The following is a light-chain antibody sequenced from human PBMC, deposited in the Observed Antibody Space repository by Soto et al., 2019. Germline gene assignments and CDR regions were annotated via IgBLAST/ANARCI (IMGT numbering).Light chain of an antibody. V-gene: IGKV1D-13*01. J-gene: IGKJ4*01. CDR1: QGISTL. CDR2: DAS. CDR3: QQFHDYPLT. Sequence: AIHLTHSPSSLSAYVGDRVTISCRASQGISTLFAWYQQKPGKAPKLLIYDASTLESGVPSRFSGSGSGADFTLTISSLQPEDFATYYCQQFHDYPLTFGGGTKVDIK.